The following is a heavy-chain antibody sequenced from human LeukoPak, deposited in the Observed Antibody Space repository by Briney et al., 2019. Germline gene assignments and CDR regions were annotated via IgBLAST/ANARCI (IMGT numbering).Heavy chain of an antibody. J-gene: IGHJ3*02. Sequence: ESGPTLVKPTQTLTLTCTFSGFSLSTSGVGVGWIRQPSGKALEWLALIYWDDDKRYSPSLKSRLTITKDTSKNQVVLTMTNMDPVDTATYYCAHLGTTVTTDDAFDIWGQGTMVTVSS. CDR3: AHLGTTVTTDDAFDI. CDR1: GFSLSTSGVG. V-gene: IGHV2-5*02. CDR2: IYWDDDK. D-gene: IGHD4-17*01.